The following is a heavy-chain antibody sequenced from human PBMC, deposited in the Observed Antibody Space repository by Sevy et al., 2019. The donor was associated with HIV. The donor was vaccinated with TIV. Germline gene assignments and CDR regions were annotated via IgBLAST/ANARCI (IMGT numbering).Heavy chain of an antibody. Sequence: SETLSLTCTVSGGSITSLYWNWIRQPPGKGLEWIANIYYNAHFNYNPSLKSRVTLSLETSKNQFSLRLSSVTAADTAMYYCAGENAWGRGYSWGQGTLVTVSS. CDR1: GGSITSLY. J-gene: IGHJ4*02. D-gene: IGHD1-26*01. CDR3: AGENAWGRGYS. V-gene: IGHV4-59*08. CDR2: IYYNAHF.